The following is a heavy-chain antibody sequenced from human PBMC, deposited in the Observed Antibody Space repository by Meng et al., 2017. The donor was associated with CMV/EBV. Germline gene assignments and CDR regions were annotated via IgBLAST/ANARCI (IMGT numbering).Heavy chain of an antibody. D-gene: IGHD3-3*01. Sequence: GGSLRLSCAASGFTFSSYEMNWVRQAPGKGLEWVSYISSSGSTIYYADSVKSRFTISRDNAKNSLYLQMNSLRAEDTAVYYCARVGSYDFWSGYHYYFDYWGQGTLVTVSS. CDR2: ISSSGSTI. CDR1: GFTFSSYE. V-gene: IGHV3-48*03. CDR3: ARVGSYDFWSGYHYYFDY. J-gene: IGHJ4*02.